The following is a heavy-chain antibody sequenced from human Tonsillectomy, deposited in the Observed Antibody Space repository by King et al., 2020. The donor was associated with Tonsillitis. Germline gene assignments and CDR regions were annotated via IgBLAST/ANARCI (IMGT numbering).Heavy chain of an antibody. Sequence: DVQLVESGGGLVEPGGSLRLSCAASGFSFRNYAMSWVRPAPGKGLEWVSAISGNGGSTYYADSVKGRFTISRDNYKDTLYLHMHSLRAEDTAVYYCAKDYYYGSGTFSVPGYWGQGALVTVSS. CDR2: ISGNGGST. D-gene: IGHD3-10*01. J-gene: IGHJ4*02. CDR1: GFSFRNYA. CDR3: AKDYYYGSGTFSVPGY. V-gene: IGHV3-23*04.